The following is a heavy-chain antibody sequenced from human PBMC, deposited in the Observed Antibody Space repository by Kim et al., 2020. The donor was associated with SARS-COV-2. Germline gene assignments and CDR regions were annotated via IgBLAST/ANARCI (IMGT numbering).Heavy chain of an antibody. V-gene: IGHV3-9*01. D-gene: IGHD2-2*01. Sequence: AYSVKGRITISRDNAKNSLYLQMNSLRAEDTALYYCASGSTRYDYYYMDVWGKGTTVTVSS. J-gene: IGHJ6*03. CDR3: ASGSTRYDYYYMDV.